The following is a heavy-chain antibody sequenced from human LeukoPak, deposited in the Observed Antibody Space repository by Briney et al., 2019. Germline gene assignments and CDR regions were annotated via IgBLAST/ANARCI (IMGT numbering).Heavy chain of an antibody. Sequence: SETLSLTCAVYGGSFSGYYWSWIRQPPGKGLEWIGEINHSGSTNYNPSLKSRVTISVDTSKSQFSLKLSSVTAADTAVYYCARGGSYDILTGYLPFDYWGQGTLVTVSS. D-gene: IGHD3-9*01. CDR2: INHSGST. CDR1: GGSFSGYY. V-gene: IGHV4-34*01. J-gene: IGHJ4*02. CDR3: ARGGSYDILTGYLPFDY.